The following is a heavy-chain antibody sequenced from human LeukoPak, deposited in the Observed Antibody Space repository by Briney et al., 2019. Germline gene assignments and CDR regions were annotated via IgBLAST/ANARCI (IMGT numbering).Heavy chain of an antibody. V-gene: IGHV3-23*01. D-gene: IGHD1-7*01. CDR2: ISGSGSAT. Sequence: PGGSLRLSCAASGFTFSNYGMSWVRQAPGKGLEWVSTISGSGSATYNAGSVKGRFTISRDNSKNTLFLQMNSLTTEDTAVYYCARGAGTTVYYIDVWGKGTTVTVSS. CDR3: ARGAGTTVYYIDV. CDR1: GFTFSNYG. J-gene: IGHJ6*03.